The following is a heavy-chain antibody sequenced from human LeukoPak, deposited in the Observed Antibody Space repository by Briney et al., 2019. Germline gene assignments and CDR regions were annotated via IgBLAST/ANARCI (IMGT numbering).Heavy chain of an antibody. V-gene: IGHV4-39*01. CDR2: IYYGGST. CDR3: ARAVEPIGSYWGAPYYFDY. Sequence: SESLSLTCTVSGGSISSSSYYWGWIRQPPGEGLGWIGSIYYGGSTYYNPSLKSRVTISVDTSKNQFSLKLSSVTAADTAVYYCARAVEPIGSYWGAPYYFDYWGQGTLVTVSS. CDR1: GGSISSSSYY. J-gene: IGHJ4*02. D-gene: IGHD1-26*01.